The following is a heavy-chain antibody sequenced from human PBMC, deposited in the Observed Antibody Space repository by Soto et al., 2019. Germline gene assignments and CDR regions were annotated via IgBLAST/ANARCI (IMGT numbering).Heavy chain of an antibody. D-gene: IGHD1-1*01. V-gene: IGHV3-48*01. J-gene: IGHJ5*02. Sequence: GGSLRLSCAASGFTFSSYSMNWVRQAPGKGLEWVSYISSSSSTIYYADSVKGRFTISRDNAKNSLYLQMNSLRAEDTAVYYCARDSTGSANNWFDPWGQGTLVTV. CDR3: ARDSTGSANNWFDP. CDR1: GFTFSSYS. CDR2: ISSSSSTI.